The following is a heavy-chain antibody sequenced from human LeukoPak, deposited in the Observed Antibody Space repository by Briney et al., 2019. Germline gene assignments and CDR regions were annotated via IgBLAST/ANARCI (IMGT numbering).Heavy chain of an antibody. V-gene: IGHV3-7*05. CDR2: IKQDGSDK. J-gene: IGHJ4*02. Sequence: PGGSLRLSCAASGFTFSSYWMSWVRQAPGKGLEWVANIKQDGSDKYYVDSVKSRLTISRDNYKNSLYLQMNSLRAEDTAVYYCARTQCISTRCSHYFDYWGQGTLVTVSS. CDR1: GFTFSSYW. D-gene: IGHD2-2*01. CDR3: ARTQCISTRCSHYFDY.